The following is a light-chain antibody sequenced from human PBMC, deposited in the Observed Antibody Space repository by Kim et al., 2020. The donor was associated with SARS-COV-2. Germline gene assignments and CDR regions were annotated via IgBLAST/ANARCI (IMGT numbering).Light chain of an antibody. CDR2: ASS. Sequence: IEMTQSPSSLSASVGDRVTITCRTTQSISSHLNWYQQKPGRAPKLLISASSTLQGGVPSRFSGSGSETDFTLTISSLQPEDSATYFWQQSYITPFTFGPGTKVDIK. J-gene: IGKJ3*01. CDR3: QQSYITPFT. CDR1: QSISSH. V-gene: IGKV1-39*01.